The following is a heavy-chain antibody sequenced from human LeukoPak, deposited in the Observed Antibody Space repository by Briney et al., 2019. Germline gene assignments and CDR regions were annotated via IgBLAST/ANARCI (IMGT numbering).Heavy chain of an antibody. Sequence: GGSLRLSCAASGFTFSSYGMHWVRQAPGKGLEWVAVLWFDGSNIYYADSVKGRFTISRDNSKNTLYLQMNSLRAEDTAVYYCARDYSSSWLRFFDYWGQGTLVTVSS. CDR2: LWFDGSNI. CDR3: ARDYSSSWLRFFDY. D-gene: IGHD6-6*01. J-gene: IGHJ4*02. CDR1: GFTFSSYG. V-gene: IGHV3-33*01.